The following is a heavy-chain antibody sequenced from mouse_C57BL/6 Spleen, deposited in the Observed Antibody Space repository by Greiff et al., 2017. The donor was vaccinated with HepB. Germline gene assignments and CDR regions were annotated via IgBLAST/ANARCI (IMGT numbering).Heavy chain of an antibody. CDR1: GYTFTSYW. D-gene: IGHD1-1*01. CDR2: IHPNSGST. V-gene: IGHV1-64*01. J-gene: IGHJ4*01. CDR3: ARVPITTVVAPYAMDY. Sequence: QVQLKQPGAELVKPGASVKLSCKASGYTFTSYWMHWVKQRPGQGLEWIGMIHPNSGSTNYNEKFKSKATLTVDKSSSTAYMQLSSLTSEDSAVYYCARVPITTVVAPYAMDYWGQGTSVTVSS.